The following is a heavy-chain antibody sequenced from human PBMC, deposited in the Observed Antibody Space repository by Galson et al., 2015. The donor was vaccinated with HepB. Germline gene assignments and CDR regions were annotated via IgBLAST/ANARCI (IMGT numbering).Heavy chain of an antibody. CDR2: ISTNEDST. V-gene: IGHV3-64D*06. J-gene: IGHJ4*02. D-gene: IGHD3-10*01. CDR3: VKSAYGSGIDY. CDR1: GFTFSIYA. Sequence: SLRLSCAASGFTFSIYAMHWVRQAPGEGLESVSAISTNEDSTYYADSVKGRFTISRDNSKNTLYLQMSSLRPEDTAVYYCVKSAYGSGIDYWGQGTLVTVSS.